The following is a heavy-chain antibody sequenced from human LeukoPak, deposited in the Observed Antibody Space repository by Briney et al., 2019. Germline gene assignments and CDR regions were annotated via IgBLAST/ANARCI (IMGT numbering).Heavy chain of an antibody. Sequence: SETLSLTCTVSDGSISSDFWSWIRQPAGKGLEWIGRVYASGSTDYSPSLKSRVTMSIDTSKNQFSLQLSSVTAADTAVYYCARDGSSFWSGTFFDYWGQGTLVTVSS. CDR3: ARDGSSFWSGTFFDY. D-gene: IGHD3-3*01. CDR2: VYASGST. CDR1: DGSISSDF. V-gene: IGHV4-4*07. J-gene: IGHJ4*02.